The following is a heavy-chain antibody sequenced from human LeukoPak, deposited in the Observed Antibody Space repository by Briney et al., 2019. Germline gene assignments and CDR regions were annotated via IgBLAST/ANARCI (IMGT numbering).Heavy chain of an antibody. CDR3: ARDPYDSSWGLCYFDY. CDR1: GFTFSIHG. V-gene: IGHV3-33*01. CDR2: IWHDGTNK. J-gene: IGHJ4*02. D-gene: IGHD3-22*01. Sequence: GGSLRLSCAASGFTFSIHGMHSVRQAPGKGLEWVAIIWHDGTNKYYADSVKGRFTISRDNSKNTVYLQMDSLRAEDTAVYYCARDPYDSSWGLCYFDYWGQGNLVTVSS.